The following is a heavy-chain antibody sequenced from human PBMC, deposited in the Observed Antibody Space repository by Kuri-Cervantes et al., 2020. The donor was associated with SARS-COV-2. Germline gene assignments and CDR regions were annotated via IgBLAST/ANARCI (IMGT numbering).Heavy chain of an antibody. D-gene: IGHD1-1*01. V-gene: IGHV4-34*01. Sequence: SQTLSLTCAFYGESFSGYYWNWIRQSPGKGLEWIGEVNHRGSTNYNPSLKSRVTISVDTSKNQFSLKLSSVTAADTAVYYCARDNVIRLINQPERYYYYMDVWGKGTTVTVSS. CDR2: VNHRGST. CDR3: ARDNVIRLINQPERYYYYMDV. J-gene: IGHJ6*03. CDR1: GESFSGYY.